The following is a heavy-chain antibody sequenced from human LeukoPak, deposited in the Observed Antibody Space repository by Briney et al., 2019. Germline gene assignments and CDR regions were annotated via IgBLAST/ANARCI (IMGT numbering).Heavy chain of an antibody. V-gene: IGHV3-23*01. Sequence: GGSLRLSCAASGFRFSGYAMSWVRQAPANGLAWVSAISGGGDSTYYADSVKGRFTLSRDDSKNTLYLQMNSLRAEDTAVYYCARERVAGDFDYWGQGTLVTVSS. D-gene: IGHD6-19*01. CDR1: GFRFSGYA. CDR2: ISGGGDST. J-gene: IGHJ4*02. CDR3: ARERVAGDFDY.